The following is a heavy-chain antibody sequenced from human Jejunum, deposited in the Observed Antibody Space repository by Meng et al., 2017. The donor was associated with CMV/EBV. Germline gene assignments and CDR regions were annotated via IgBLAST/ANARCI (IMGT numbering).Heavy chain of an antibody. Sequence: SGITFSRYWLHWVRQVPGKGLVWTSRINREGTSTSYADSVKGRFTISRDNAKNSLYLQMHSLRPEDTAVYYCARDLPGDDDYVFDHWGQGSLVTVSS. CDR3: ARDLPGDDDYVFDH. CDR1: GITFSRYW. J-gene: IGHJ4*02. D-gene: IGHD4-17*01. CDR2: INREGTST. V-gene: IGHV3-74*01.